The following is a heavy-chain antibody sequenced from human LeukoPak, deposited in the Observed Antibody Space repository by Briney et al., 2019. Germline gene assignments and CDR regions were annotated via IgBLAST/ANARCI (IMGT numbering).Heavy chain of an antibody. D-gene: IGHD1-26*01. CDR3: ARDEYSGSHGKGFDP. V-gene: IGHV1-18*01. J-gene: IGHJ5*02. CDR2: ISAYNGNT. Sequence: ASVKVSCKASGYTFTSYGISWVRQAPGQGLEWTGWISAYNGNTNYAQKLQGRVTMTTDTSTSTAYMELRSLRSDDTAVYYRARDEYSGSHGKGFDPWGQGTLVTVSS. CDR1: GYTFTSYG.